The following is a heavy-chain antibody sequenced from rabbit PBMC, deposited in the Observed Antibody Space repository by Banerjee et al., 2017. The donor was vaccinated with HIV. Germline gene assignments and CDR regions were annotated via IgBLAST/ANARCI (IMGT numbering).Heavy chain of an antibody. D-gene: IGHD8-1*01. CDR2: IYAGSSGST. Sequence: QSLEESGGDLVKPGETLTLTCTASGFSFNNSYYMCWVRQAPGKGLEWITCIYAGSSGSTYYASWAKGRFTISKTSTTTVTLQMTSLTVADTATYFCSRELVVVLMGLGYYGMDLWGQGTLVTVS. V-gene: IGHV1S40*01. J-gene: IGHJ6*01. CDR3: SRELVVVLMGLGYYGMDL. CDR1: GFSFNNSYY.